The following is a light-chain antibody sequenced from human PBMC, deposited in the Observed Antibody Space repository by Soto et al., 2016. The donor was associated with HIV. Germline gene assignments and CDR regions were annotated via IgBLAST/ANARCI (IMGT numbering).Light chain of an antibody. J-gene: IGKJ1*01. V-gene: IGKV1-5*03. Sequence: DIQMTQSPSTLSASVGDRVTITCRASQSINSWLAWYQQKAGKAPKLLIYKASSLESGVPSRFSGSGSGTDFTLTISSLPSEDFATYYCQQYYSYPWTFGQGTKVEIK. CDR3: QQYYSYPWT. CDR2: KAS. CDR1: QSINSW.